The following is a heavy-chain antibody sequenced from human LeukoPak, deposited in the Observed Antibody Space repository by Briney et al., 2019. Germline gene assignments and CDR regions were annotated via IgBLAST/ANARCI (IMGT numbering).Heavy chain of an antibody. J-gene: IGHJ4*02. CDR2: ISAYNGNT. V-gene: IGHV1-18*01. CDR1: GYTFTSYG. Sequence: ASVTVSCKASGYTFTSYGISWVRQAPGQGLEWMGWISAYNGNTNYAQKLQGRVTITTDTSTSTAYMELRSLRSDDTAVYYCARETNESDVRFSDYWGQGTLVTVSS. CDR3: ARETNESDVRFSDY. D-gene: IGHD3-3*01.